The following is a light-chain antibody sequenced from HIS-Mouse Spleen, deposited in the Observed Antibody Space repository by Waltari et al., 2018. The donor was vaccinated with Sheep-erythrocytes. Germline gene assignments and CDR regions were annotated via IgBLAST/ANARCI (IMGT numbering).Light chain of an antibody. J-gene: IGLJ1*01. CDR3: CSYAGSYNHV. Sequence: QSALTQPRSVSGSPGQSVTISRTGTSSDVGGYNYVSWYQQHPGKAPKLMIYDVSKRPCGVPYSFSGSKSGNTASLTISGLQAEDEADYYCCSYAGSYNHVFASGTKVTVL. CDR1: SSDVGGYNY. V-gene: IGLV2-11*01. CDR2: DVS.